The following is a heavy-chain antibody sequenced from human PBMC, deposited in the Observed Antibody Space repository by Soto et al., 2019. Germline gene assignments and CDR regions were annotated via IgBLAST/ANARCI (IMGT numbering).Heavy chain of an antibody. CDR2: ISPYNNDT. D-gene: IGHD5-18*01. CDR1: GYTFPSYG. V-gene: IGHV1-18*01. CDR3: ARDPEDTAIVRYHYYYYYGIDV. Sequence: GASVKVSCKTSGYTFPSYGLTWVRQAPGQGLEWMGWISPYNNDTNYAQTLQGRVTITAHKSTSTAYMELRSLRSEDTAVYYCARDPEDTAIVRYHYYYYYGIDVRSQRAAVTVS. J-gene: IGHJ6*02.